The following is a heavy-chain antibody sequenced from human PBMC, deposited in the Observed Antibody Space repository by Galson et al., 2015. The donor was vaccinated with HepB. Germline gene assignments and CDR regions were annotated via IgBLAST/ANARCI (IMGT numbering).Heavy chain of an antibody. J-gene: IGHJ4*02. D-gene: IGHD3-10*01. Sequence: SVKVSCKASGFTFTSSAVQWVRQARGQRLEWIGWIVVGSGNTNYAQKFQERVTITRDMSTSTAYMELSSLRSEDTAVYYCAAAWTRTEYGSGSYYDYWGQGTLVTVSS. CDR2: IVVGSGNT. V-gene: IGHV1-58*01. CDR3: AAAWTRTEYGSGSYYDY. CDR1: GFTFTSSA.